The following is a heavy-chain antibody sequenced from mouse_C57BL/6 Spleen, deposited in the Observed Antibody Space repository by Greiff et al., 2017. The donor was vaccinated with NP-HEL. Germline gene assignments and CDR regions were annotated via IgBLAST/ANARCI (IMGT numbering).Heavy chain of an antibody. J-gene: IGHJ2*01. D-gene: IGHD1-1*02. V-gene: IGHV1-82*01. CDR1: GYAFSSSW. Sequence: QVQLQQSGPELVKPGASVKISCKASGYAFSSSWMNWVKQRPGKGLEWIGRIYPGDGDTNYNGKFKGKATLTADKSSSTAYMQLSSLTSEDSAVYFCAIYYFGEYYFDYWGQGTTLTVSS. CDR2: IYPGDGDT. CDR3: AIYYFGEYYFDY.